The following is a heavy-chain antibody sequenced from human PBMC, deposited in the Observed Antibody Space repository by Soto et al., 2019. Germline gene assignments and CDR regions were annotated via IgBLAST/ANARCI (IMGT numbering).Heavy chain of an antibody. CDR2: ISYDGSNK. CDR3: AKGYSSVRGYFDY. V-gene: IGHV3-30*18. D-gene: IGHD5-18*01. Sequence: PGGSLRLSCAASGFTFSSYGMHWVRQAPGKGLEWVAVISYDGSNKYYADSVKGRFTISRDNSKNTLYLQMNSLRAEDTAVYYCAKGYSSVRGYFDYWGQGTLVTVSS. J-gene: IGHJ4*02. CDR1: GFTFSSYG.